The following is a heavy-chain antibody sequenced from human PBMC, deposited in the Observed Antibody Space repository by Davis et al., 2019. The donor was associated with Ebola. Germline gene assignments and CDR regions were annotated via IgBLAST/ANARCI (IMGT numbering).Heavy chain of an antibody. CDR3: AGGYYYYYGMDV. D-gene: IGHD3-16*01. CDR2: IIPILGIA. J-gene: IGHJ6*02. CDR1: GGTFSSYA. Sequence: SVKVSCKASGGTFSSYAISWVRQAPGQGLEWMGRIIPILGIANYAQKFQGRVTLTADKSTSTAYMELSSLRAEDTAVYYCAGGYYYYYGMDVWGQGTTVTVSS. V-gene: IGHV1-69*04.